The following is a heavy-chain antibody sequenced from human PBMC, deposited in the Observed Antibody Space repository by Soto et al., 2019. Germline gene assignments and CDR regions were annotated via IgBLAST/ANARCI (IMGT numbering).Heavy chain of an antibody. CDR1: GYTFSNFW. V-gene: IGHV5-51*01. CDR3: ARSPRSSPYFDY. CDR2: IYLGDTET. Sequence: PGESLKVSCQCSGYTFSNFWIAWVRQLPGKGLEYMGIIYLGDTETRYSPSFHGKVTISADRSIGTAYLQWSSLEASDSAFYFCARSPRSSPYFDYWGQGALVTVSS. J-gene: IGHJ4*02. D-gene: IGHD6-13*01.